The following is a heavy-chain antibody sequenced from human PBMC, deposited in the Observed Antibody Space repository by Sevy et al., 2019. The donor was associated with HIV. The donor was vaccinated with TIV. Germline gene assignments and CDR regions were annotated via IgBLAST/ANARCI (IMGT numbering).Heavy chain of an antibody. V-gene: IGHV1-24*01. CDR3: STDVGCSGSCTLDY. J-gene: IGHJ4*02. CDR1: GYTLTELS. CDR2: FDPEDGET. D-gene: IGHD1-26*01. Sequence: ASVKVSCKVSGYTLTELSLHWVRQAPGKGLEWMGGFDPEDGETIYAQKFQGRVTMTKDTSADTAYMELSSLGSEDTALYYLSTDVGCSGSCTLDYWGQGTLVTVSS.